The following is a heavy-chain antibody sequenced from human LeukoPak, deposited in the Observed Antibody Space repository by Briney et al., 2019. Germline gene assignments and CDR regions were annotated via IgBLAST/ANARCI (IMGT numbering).Heavy chain of an antibody. V-gene: IGHV3-20*01. CDR3: ARVKAAAGEYYFDY. D-gene: IGHD6-13*01. J-gene: IGHJ4*02. CDR1: GFTFDDYG. CDR2: INWNGGST. Sequence: GGSLRLSCAASGFTFDDYGMSWVRQAPGKGLEWVSGINWNGGSTGYADSVKGRFTISRDNAKNSLYLQMNSLRAEDTALYHCARVKAAAGEYYFDYWGQGTLVTVSS.